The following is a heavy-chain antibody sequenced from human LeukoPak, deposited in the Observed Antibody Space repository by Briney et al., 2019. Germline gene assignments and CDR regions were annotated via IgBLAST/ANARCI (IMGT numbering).Heavy chain of an antibody. CDR1: GDSVASNNGA. V-gene: IGHV6-1*01. D-gene: IGHD6-19*01. Sequence: SQTLSLTCAISGDSVASNNGAWNWIRQSPSRGLEWLGRTYYRSKWYNDYAMPMKGRISINPDTSKNQFSLQVNSVTPEDTAIHYCARDLGTSGWYTFDYWGQGTLVTVSS. CDR2: TYYRSKWYN. J-gene: IGHJ4*02. CDR3: ARDLGTSGWYTFDY.